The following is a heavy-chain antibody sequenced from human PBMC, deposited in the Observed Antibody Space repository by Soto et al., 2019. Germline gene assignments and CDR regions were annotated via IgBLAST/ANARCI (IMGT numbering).Heavy chain of an antibody. CDR1: GFTFNDFG. J-gene: IGHJ4*02. CDR2: LNHDGRNT. CDR3: AKDAGNEESLFDY. V-gene: IGHV3-23*01. Sequence: PGGSLRLSCEASGFTFNDFGMSWVRQTPGKGLEWASTLNHDGRNTHYAASVEGRFTISRDNSKNTLCLQMGSLRAEDTAIYYCAKDAGNEESLFDYWGRGTLVTVSS.